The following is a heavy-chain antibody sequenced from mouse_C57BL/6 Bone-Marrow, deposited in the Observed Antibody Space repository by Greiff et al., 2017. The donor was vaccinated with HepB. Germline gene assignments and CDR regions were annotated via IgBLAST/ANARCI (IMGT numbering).Heavy chain of an antibody. V-gene: IGHV1-69*01. J-gene: IGHJ2*01. CDR2: IDPSDSYT. Sequence: QVQLQQPGAELVMPGASVKLSCKASGYTFTSYWMHWVQQRPGHGLEWIGEIDPSDSYTNYNQKFKGKSTLTVDKSSSTAYMQLSSLTSEDSAVYYCAREVNWDGFDYWGQGTTLTVSS. CDR1: GYTFTSYW. CDR3: AREVNWDGFDY. D-gene: IGHD4-1*02.